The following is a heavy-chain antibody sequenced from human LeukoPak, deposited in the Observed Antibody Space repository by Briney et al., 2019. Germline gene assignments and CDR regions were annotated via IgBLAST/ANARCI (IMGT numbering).Heavy chain of an antibody. CDR3: ARSCSSTSCYTYYYGMDV. CDR2: INPSGGST. V-gene: IGHV1-46*01. CDR1: GYTFTSYY. J-gene: IGHJ6*02. D-gene: IGHD2-2*02. Sequence: GASVKVSCKASGYTFTSYYMHWVRQAPGQGLEWMGIINPSGGSTSYAQKFQGRVTITRDTSASTAYMELSSLRSEDTAVYYCARSCSSTSCYTYYYGMDVWGQGTTVTVSS.